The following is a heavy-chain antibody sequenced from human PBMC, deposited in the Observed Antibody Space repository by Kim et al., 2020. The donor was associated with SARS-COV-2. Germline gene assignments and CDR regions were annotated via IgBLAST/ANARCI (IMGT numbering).Heavy chain of an antibody. CDR1: GYTFTSYA. D-gene: IGHD2-21*02. CDR2: INTGNGNT. V-gene: IGHV1-3*04. CDR3: AKNCGLGACDI. Sequence: ASEKVSCKASGYTFTSYAIHWVRQAPGQRLEWMGWINTGNGNTKYSQKLQGRVTITRDTSASTAYMELSSLRSEDTAVYYCAKNCGLGACDIWGQGVMVT. J-gene: IGHJ3*02.